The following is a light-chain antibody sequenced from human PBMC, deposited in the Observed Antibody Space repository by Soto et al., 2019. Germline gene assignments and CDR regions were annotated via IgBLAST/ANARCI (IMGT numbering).Light chain of an antibody. J-gene: IGKJ1*01. V-gene: IGKV3-11*01. CDR3: QKRSNWPRK. Sequence: EIVLTQAPATLSLSPGEIATVSWSASQNVANYLDWYQQKPGQAPRLLIYESSNRATGIPARFSGSGSGTDFTLTISSLEPEDFAVYYCQKRSNWPRKCGQGTTGAIK. CDR2: ESS. CDR1: QNVANY.